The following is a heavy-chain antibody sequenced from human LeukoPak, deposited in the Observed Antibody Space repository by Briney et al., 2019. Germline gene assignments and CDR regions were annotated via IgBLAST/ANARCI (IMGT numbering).Heavy chain of an antibody. D-gene: IGHD1-26*01. Sequence: PSETLSLPCTVSGCSICGYYWSWIRQPPGQGLEWIGYIYYSGSTNSSTPLKSRVTISVDTSKNQFSLSLSSVAAADTAVYYCAAGGHGIGYHFDYWGQGALVTVSS. CDR1: GCSICGYY. J-gene: IGHJ4*02. CDR3: AAGGHGIGYHFDY. V-gene: IGHV4-59*08. CDR2: IYYSGST.